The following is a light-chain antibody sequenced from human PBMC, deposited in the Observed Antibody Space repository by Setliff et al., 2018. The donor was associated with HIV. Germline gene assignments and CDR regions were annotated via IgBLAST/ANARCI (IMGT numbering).Light chain of an antibody. CDR1: TSDVGGYDF. CDR3: CSYADTSTYV. Sequence: QSVLAQPASVSGSPGQSITISCTGTTSDVGGYDFVSWYQQHPGKAPKLIISEVTRRPSGVSSRFSGSKSGNTASLTISGLQAEDEADYYCCSYADTSTYVFGTGSKV. CDR2: EVT. V-gene: IGLV2-23*02. J-gene: IGLJ1*01.